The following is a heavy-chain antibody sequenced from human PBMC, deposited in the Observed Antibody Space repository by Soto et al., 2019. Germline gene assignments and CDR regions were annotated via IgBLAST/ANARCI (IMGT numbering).Heavy chain of an antibody. V-gene: IGHV3-30*03. CDR1: GFTFSSYG. CDR3: AIDFYGS. CDR2: ISYDGSNK. J-gene: IGHJ4*02. Sequence: QVQLVESGGGVVQPGRSLRLSCAASGFTFSSYGMHWVRQAPGKGLEWVAVISYDGSNKYYADSVKGRFTISRDNSKNTLYLQMNSLRAEDTAVYYCAIDFYGSWGQGTLVTVSS. D-gene: IGHD4-17*01.